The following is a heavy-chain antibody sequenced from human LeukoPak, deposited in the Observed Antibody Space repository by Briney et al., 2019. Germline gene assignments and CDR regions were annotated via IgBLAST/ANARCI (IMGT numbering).Heavy chain of an antibody. CDR2: IRYDGSNK. D-gene: IGHD3-22*01. CDR3: ARDLYRIVVVPHYFDY. CDR1: GFTFSSYG. Sequence: GGSLRLSCAASGFTFSSYGMHWVRQAPGKGLEWVAFIRYDGSNKYYADSVKGRFTISRDNSKNTLYLQMNSLRAEDTAVYYCARDLYRIVVVPHYFDYWGQGTLVTVSS. V-gene: IGHV3-30*02. J-gene: IGHJ4*02.